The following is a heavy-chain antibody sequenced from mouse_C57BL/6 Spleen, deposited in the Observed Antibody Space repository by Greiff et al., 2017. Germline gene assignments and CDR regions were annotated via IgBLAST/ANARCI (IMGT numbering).Heavy chain of an antibody. D-gene: IGHD1-1*02. J-gene: IGHJ2*01. V-gene: IGHV5-4*03. CDR1: GFTFSSYA. CDR2: ISDGGSYT. CDR3: ASGGLWDY. Sequence: EVMLVESGGGLVKPGGSLKLSCAASGFTFSSYAMSWVRQTPEKRLEWVATISDGGSYTYYPDNAKGRFTISRDNAKNNLYLQMSHLKSEDTAMYYCASGGLWDYWGQGTTLTVSS.